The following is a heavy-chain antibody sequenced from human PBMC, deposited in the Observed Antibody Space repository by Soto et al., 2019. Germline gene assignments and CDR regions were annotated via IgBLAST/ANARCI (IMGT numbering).Heavy chain of an antibody. Sequence: PWGSLRLSCAASGFTFSSYAMHCVRQAPGKGLEWVAVISYDGSNKYYADSVKGRFTISRDNSKNTLYLQMNSLRAEDTAVYYCARNHDYGDPPGYWFDPWGQGTLVTVSS. CDR3: ARNHDYGDPPGYWFDP. J-gene: IGHJ5*02. D-gene: IGHD4-17*01. CDR2: ISYDGSNK. CDR1: GFTFSSYA. V-gene: IGHV3-30-3*01.